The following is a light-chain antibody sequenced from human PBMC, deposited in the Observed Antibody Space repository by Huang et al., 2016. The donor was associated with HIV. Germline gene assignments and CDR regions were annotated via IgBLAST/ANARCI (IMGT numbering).Light chain of an antibody. CDR2: GAS. CDR3: QQYNNWPPLT. V-gene: IGKV3-15*01. Sequence: EIVMTQSPATLSVSPGERATLSCRASQSVYSNLAWYQHKPGQAPRLLIYGASTRAPGIPARFSGSGSGTEFTLTISSLQSEDFAVYYCQQYNNWPPLTFGGGTKVEIK. CDR1: QSVYSN. J-gene: IGKJ4*01.